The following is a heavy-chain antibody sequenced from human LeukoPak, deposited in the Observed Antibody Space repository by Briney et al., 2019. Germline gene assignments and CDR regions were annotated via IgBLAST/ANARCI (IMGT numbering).Heavy chain of an antibody. Sequence: GGSLRLSCAASGFTFSTSWMHWVRQAPGKGLVWVSHSNSDGSSTSYADSVRGRFTISRDNAKNTLYLQMNSLRAEDTAVYYCARDLKGPVNDVFDMWGQGTMVTVSS. CDR3: ARDLKGPVNDVFDM. D-gene: IGHD4-23*01. CDR1: GFTFSTSW. J-gene: IGHJ3*02. V-gene: IGHV3-74*01. CDR2: SNSDGSST.